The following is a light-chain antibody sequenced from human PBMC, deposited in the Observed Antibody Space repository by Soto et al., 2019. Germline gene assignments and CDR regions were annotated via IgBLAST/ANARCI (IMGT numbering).Light chain of an antibody. Sequence: DIQMTQSPSTRSASVGDRVTITCRASQSISGWLAWYQQKPGKAPKLLIYKASNLETGVPSRFSGSGSGTEFTLTISSLQPDDFATYYCQQYNTYSPWTFGQGTKVDFK. CDR2: KAS. J-gene: IGKJ1*01. CDR1: QSISGW. CDR3: QQYNTYSPWT. V-gene: IGKV1-5*03.